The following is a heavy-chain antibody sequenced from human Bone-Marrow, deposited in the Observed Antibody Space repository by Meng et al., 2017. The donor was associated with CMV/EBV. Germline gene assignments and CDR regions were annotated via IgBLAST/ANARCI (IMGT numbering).Heavy chain of an antibody. CDR2: ISSSSSYI. J-gene: IGHJ5*02. Sequence: GESLKISCAASGFTFSSYSMNWVRQAPGKGLEWVSSISSSSSYIYYADSVKGRFTISRDNAKNSLYLQMNSLRAEDTAVYYCARAPVPAGLNWFDPWGPGTLVTVSS. V-gene: IGHV3-21*01. CDR3: ARAPVPAGLNWFDP. D-gene: IGHD2-2*01. CDR1: GFTFSSYS.